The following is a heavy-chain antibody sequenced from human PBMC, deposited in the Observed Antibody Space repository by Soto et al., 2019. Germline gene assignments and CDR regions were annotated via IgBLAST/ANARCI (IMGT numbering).Heavy chain of an antibody. J-gene: IGHJ4*02. CDR1: GYTFTNYA. D-gene: IGHD2-15*01. V-gene: IGHV1-18*01. CDR3: AKVQEKWSRFFDY. CDR2: INTYKGIT. Sequence: QVQLVQSGAEVKKPGASVKVSCKASGYTFTNYAVSWVRQAPGQGLEWMGWINTYKGITNYAQKFLGTVTRTTDTTTSTAYMELRSMRSDDTAIYYCAKVQEKWSRFFDYWGQGTLVTVSS.